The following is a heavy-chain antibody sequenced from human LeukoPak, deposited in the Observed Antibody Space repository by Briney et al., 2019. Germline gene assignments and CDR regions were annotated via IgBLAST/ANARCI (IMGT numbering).Heavy chain of an antibody. Sequence: GGSLRLSCAASGFSFSSYWMHWVRQAPGKGLVWVSRINSDGSSTSYAGSVKGRFTISRDNSKNTLYLRMNSLRAEDTAVYYCAKGRAAVAGFDYWGQGTLVTVSS. D-gene: IGHD6-19*01. CDR3: AKGRAAVAGFDY. V-gene: IGHV3-74*01. J-gene: IGHJ4*02. CDR2: INSDGSST. CDR1: GFSFSSYW.